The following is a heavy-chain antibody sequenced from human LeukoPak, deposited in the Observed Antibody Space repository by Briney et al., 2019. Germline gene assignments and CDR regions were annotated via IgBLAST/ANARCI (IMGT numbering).Heavy chain of an antibody. V-gene: IGHV3-30*03. CDR3: ARLRYYHDSSGYSIDY. CDR1: GFTFSSYG. J-gene: IGHJ4*02. D-gene: IGHD3-22*01. Sequence: PGRSLRLSCAASGFTFSSYGMHWVRQAPGKGLEWVAVISYDGSNGYYADSVKGRFTISKDNSKNTLYLQMNSLRAEDTAVYYCARLRYYHDSSGYSIDYWGQGTLVTVSS. CDR2: ISYDGSNG.